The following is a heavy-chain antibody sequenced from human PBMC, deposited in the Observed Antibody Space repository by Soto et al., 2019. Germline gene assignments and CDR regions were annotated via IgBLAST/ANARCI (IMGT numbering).Heavy chain of an antibody. CDR2: VSKSDYT. CDR1: GFPFNNYG. D-gene: IGHD2-2*01. J-gene: IGHJ4*02. Sequence: GWSLRLSCTASGFPFNNYGINWVRQAPGKGLEWVSSVSKSDYTYYSDSVKGRFTISRDNAKNSVSLQMNTLRVEDTAVYYCAREDSIIIPAVSDFWGQGTLVTVSS. V-gene: IGHV3-21*01. CDR3: AREDSIIIPAVSDF.